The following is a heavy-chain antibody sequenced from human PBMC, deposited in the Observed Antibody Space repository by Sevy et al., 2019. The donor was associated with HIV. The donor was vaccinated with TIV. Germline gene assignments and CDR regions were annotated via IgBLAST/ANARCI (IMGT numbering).Heavy chain of an antibody. D-gene: IGHD2-21*01. CDR3: ARGPSLIVAGAAGYLDY. CDR1: GFTFSSFG. CDR2: MWYDRNNK. Sequence: GGSLRLSCTASGFTFSSFGIHWVRQAPGKGLEWVALMWYDRNNKYYADSVKGRFTISRDSSKNTLYLQMNNLRAEDTAVYYCARGPSLIVAGAAGYLDYWGQGTLVTVSS. V-gene: IGHV3-33*01. J-gene: IGHJ4*02.